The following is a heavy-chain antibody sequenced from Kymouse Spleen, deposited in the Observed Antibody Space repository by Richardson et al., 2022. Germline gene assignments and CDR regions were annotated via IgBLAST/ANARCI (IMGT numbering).Heavy chain of an antibody. V-gene: IGHV3-33*01. CDR3: ARDYGYSSGWSYYYYGMDV. CDR1: GFTFSSYG. Sequence: QVQLVESGGGVVQPGRSLRLSCAASGFTFSSYGMHWVRQAPGKGLEWVAVIWYDGSNKYYADSVKGRFTISRDNSKNTLYLQMNSLRAEDTAVYYCARDYGYSSGWSYYYYGMDVWGQGTTVTVSS. D-gene: IGHD6-19*01. CDR2: IWYDGSNK. J-gene: IGHJ6*02.